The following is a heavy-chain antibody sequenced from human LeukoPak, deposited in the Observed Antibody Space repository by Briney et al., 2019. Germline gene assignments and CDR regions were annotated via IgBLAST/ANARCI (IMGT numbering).Heavy chain of an antibody. Sequence: GGSLRLSCAASGFTFSNHWMNWVRQAPGKGLQWVANIKQDGSEKYYVDSVKGRFTISRDNAKNSLYLQMNSLRAEDTAVYYCARATSHYESSGVGDFWGQGTMVTVSS. V-gene: IGHV3-7*04. CDR2: IKQDGSEK. D-gene: IGHD3-22*01. CDR1: GFTFSNHW. J-gene: IGHJ3*01. CDR3: ARATSHYESSGVGDF.